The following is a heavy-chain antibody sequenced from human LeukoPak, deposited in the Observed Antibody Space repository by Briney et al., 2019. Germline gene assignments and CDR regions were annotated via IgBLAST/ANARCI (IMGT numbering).Heavy chain of an antibody. D-gene: IGHD6-13*01. CDR1: GGSINNGGYY. CDR2: IYYSGSS. V-gene: IGHV4-31*03. J-gene: IGHJ3*02. CDR3: ARDHSSSWPFRNAFDI. Sequence: SETLSLTCTVSGGSINNGGYYWSWIRQHPGKGLEWIGYIYYSGSSYYNPSLKSRVTISVDTSKNQFSLKLSSVTAADTAVYYCARDHSSSWPFRNAFDIWGQGTMVTVSS.